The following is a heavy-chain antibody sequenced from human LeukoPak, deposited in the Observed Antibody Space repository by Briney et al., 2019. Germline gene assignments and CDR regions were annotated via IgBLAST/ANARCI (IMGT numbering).Heavy chain of an antibody. D-gene: IGHD3-22*01. V-gene: IGHV4-34*01. CDR1: GGSFSDYY. CDR2: INHSGST. CDR3: PYSSGYQQH. J-gene: IGHJ1*01. Sequence: SETLSLTCAVYGGSFSDYYSSWFRQLPGKGLEWIGEINHSGSTNYNPSLKRRVTISVDTSKNQISLRLKSLIAADTGVYYFPYSSGYQQHWAQGTVLTVSS.